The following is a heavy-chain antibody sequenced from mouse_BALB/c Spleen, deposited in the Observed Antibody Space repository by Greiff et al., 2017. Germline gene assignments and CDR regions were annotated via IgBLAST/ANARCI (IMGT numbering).Heavy chain of an antibody. CDR1: GFSLTSYG. Sequence: QVQLKESGPGLVAPSQSLSITCTVSGFSLTSYGVHWVRQPPGKGLEWLGVIWAGGSTNYNSALMSRLSISKDNSKSQVFLKMNSLQTDDTAMYYCARGAYDYDPYYAMDYWGQGTSVTVSS. V-gene: IGHV2-9*02. J-gene: IGHJ4*01. CDR2: IWAGGST. D-gene: IGHD2-4*01. CDR3: ARGAYDYDPYYAMDY.